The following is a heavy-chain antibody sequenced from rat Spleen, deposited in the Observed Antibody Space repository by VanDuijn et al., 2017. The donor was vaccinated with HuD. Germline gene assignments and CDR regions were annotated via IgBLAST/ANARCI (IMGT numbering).Heavy chain of an antibody. D-gene: IGHD1-11*01. CDR2: ISTSGGST. CDR3: TRRRSHFDY. CDR1: GFTFSSFP. Sequence: EVQLVESGGGLVQPGRSMKLSCAASGFTFSSFPMAWVRQAPTKGLEWVATISTSGGSTYYLDSVKGRFTISRDKTKSTLYLQMNSLRSEDTATYYCTRRRSHFDYWGQGVMVTVSS. V-gene: IGHV5-46*01. J-gene: IGHJ2*01.